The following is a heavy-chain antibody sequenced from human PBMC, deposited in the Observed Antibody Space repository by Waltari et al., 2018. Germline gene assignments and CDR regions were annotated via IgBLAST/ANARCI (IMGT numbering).Heavy chain of an antibody. CDR1: GFTVSSNY. CDR2: IYSGGST. V-gene: IGHV3-53*01. J-gene: IGHJ4*02. CDR3: ARDMTVGATKGPRDY. D-gene: IGHD1-26*01. Sequence: EVQLVESGGGLIQPGGSLRLSCAASGFTVSSNYMSWVRQAPGKGLEGGSVIYSGGSTDYADSVKGRFTISRDNSKNTLYLQMNSLRAEDTAVYYCARDMTVGATKGPRDYWGQGTLVTVSS.